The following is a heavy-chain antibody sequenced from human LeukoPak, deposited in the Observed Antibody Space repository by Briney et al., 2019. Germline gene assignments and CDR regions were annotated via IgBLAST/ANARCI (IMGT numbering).Heavy chain of an antibody. Sequence: GASVKVSCKASGDTFTNYGITWVRQAPGQGLEWMGWISAHDGTRNYALKHEDRVTMTTDTSTSTAYMELRGLRSDDTAVYYCARRSTLYSSGRFYFDYWGQGTLVTVSS. D-gene: IGHD6-19*01. CDR3: ARRSTLYSSGRFYFDY. J-gene: IGHJ4*02. CDR2: ISAHDGTR. CDR1: GDTFTNYG. V-gene: IGHV1-18*01.